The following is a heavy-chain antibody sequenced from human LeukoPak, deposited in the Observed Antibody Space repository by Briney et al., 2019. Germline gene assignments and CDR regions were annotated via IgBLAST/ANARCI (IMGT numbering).Heavy chain of an antibody. V-gene: IGHV1-18*01. D-gene: IGHD3-10*01. CDR1: GYTFANYG. Sequence: ASVKVSCKAYGYTFANYGISWVRQAPGQGLEWLGWISVYNANTNYAQKVQGRVTMTADISRSTAYMELRSLRSDDTAVYYCARPQHMVRGAITHYYGLDVWGKGTTVTVSS. CDR3: ARPQHMVRGAITHYYGLDV. J-gene: IGHJ6*04. CDR2: ISVYNANT.